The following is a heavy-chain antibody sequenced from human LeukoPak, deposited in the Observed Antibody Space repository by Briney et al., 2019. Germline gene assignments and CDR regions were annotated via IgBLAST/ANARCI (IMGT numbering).Heavy chain of an antibody. Sequence: PSETLSLTCTVSGGSISSSSYYWGWIRQPPGKGLEWIGSIYYSGSTYYNPSLKSRVTISVDKSKNQFSLKLSSVTAADTAVYYCARQSGGSGAVLDPWGQGTLVTVSS. J-gene: IGHJ5*02. CDR2: IYYSGST. CDR1: GGSISSSSYY. CDR3: ARQSGGSGAVLDP. V-gene: IGHV4-39*07. D-gene: IGHD3-10*01.